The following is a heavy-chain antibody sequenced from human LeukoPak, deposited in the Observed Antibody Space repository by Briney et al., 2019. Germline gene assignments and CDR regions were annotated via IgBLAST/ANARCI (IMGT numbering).Heavy chain of an antibody. CDR1: GFTFSDYY. CDR3: ARDIGAGESRAFDI. CDR2: ISSSGSTI. D-gene: IGHD3-10*01. J-gene: IGHJ3*02. V-gene: IGHV3-11*01. Sequence: GGSLRLSCAASGFTFSDYYMSWIRQAPGKGLEWVSYISSSGSTIYYADSVKGRFTISRDNAKNSLYLQMNSLRAEDTAVYYCARDIGAGESRAFDIWGQGTMVTVSS.